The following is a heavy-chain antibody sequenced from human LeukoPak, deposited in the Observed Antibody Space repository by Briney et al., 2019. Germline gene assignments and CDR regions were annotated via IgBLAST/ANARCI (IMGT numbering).Heavy chain of an antibody. V-gene: IGHV1-8*01. CDR3: AKSFSLQTFYYYYYYGMDV. CDR2: MNPNSGNT. J-gene: IGHJ6*02. Sequence: GSVKVSCKASGYTFTSYDSNWVRQATGQGLEWMGWMNPNSGNTGYAQKFQGRVTMTRNTSISTAYMELSSLRSEDTAVYYCAKSFSLQTFYYYYYYGMDVWGQGTTVTVSS. CDR1: GYTFTSYD.